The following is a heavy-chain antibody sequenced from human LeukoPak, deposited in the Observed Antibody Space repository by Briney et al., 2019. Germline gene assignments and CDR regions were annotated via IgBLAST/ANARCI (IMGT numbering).Heavy chain of an antibody. D-gene: IGHD3-3*01. J-gene: IGHJ3*02. CDR1: GGSISSYY. CDR2: IYTSGIT. CDR3: ARGPGTISKEAFDI. Sequence: PSETLSLTCTVSGGSISSYYWSWIRQPAGKGLEWIGRIYTSGITNYDPSLKSRVTMSVDTSKSQFSLKLSSVTAADTAVYYCARGPGTISKEAFDIWGQGTMVTVSS. V-gene: IGHV4-4*07.